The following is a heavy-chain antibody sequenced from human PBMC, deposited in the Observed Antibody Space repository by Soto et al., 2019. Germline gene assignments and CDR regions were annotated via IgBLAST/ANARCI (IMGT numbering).Heavy chain of an antibody. D-gene: IGHD1-1*01. CDR1: GGSISSGGYY. J-gene: IGHJ5*02. CDR2: IYYSGST. V-gene: IGHV4-31*03. Sequence: QVQLQESGPGLVKPSQTLSLTCTVSGGSISSGGYYWSWIRQHPGKGLEWIGYIYYSGSTYYNPSLKRRVTISVDTSKNQFSLKLSSVTAADTAVYYCARENDYRPSRNWFDPWGQGTLVTVSS. CDR3: ARENDYRPSRNWFDP.